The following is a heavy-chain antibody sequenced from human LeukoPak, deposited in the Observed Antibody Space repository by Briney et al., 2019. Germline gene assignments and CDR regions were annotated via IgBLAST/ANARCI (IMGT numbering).Heavy chain of an antibody. V-gene: IGHV4-34*01. CDR3: ATQTYYSGSGSFSGKFDY. D-gene: IGHD3-10*01. CDR1: GGSFSGYY. CDR2: INHSGST. J-gene: IGHJ4*02. Sequence: PSETLSLTCAVYGGSFSGYYWSWIRQPPGKGLEWIGEINHSGSTNYNPSLKSRVTISVDTSKNQFSLKLSSVTAADTAVYYCATQTYYSGSGSFSGKFDYWGQGTLVTVSS.